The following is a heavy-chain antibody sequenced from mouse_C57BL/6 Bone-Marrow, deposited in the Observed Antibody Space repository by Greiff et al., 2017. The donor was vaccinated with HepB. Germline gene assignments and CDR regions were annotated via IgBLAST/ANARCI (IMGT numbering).Heavy chain of an antibody. CDR1: GYTFTSYW. Sequence: QVQLQQSGAELVKPGASVKMSCKASGYTFTSYWITWVKQRPGQGLEWIGDIYPGSGSTNYNEKFKSKATLTVDTSSSTAYMQLSSLTSADSAVYYCARKGTGYFDYWGQGTTLTVSS. V-gene: IGHV1-55*01. J-gene: IGHJ2*01. D-gene: IGHD3-3*01. CDR2: IYPGSGST. CDR3: ARKGTGYFDY.